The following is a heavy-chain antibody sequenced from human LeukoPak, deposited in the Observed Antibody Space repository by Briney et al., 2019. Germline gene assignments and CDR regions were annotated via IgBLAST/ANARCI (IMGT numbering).Heavy chain of an antibody. CDR2: INPSGGST. V-gene: IGHV1-46*01. CDR1: GYTFTSYY. CDR3: ARDRVVVAATSRGYNWFDP. D-gene: IGHD2-15*01. J-gene: IGHJ5*02. Sequence: ASVKVSCKASGYTFTSYYMHWVRQAPGQGLEWMGIINPSGGSTSYAQKFQGRVTMNRDTSTSTVYMELSSLRSEDTAVYYCARDRVVVAATSRGYNWFDPWGQGTLVTVSS.